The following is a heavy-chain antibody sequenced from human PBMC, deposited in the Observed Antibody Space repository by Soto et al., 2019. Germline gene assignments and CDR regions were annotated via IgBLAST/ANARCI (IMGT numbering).Heavy chain of an antibody. Sequence: PSETLSLTCAVYDYSISSSNWWGWIRQPPGKGLEWIGYIYYSGTTYYNPSLNSRVTMSVDTSKNQFSLKPTSVTAVDTAVYYCARREIQGPIDYWGQGTLVTVSS. CDR1: DYSISSSNW. CDR2: IYYSGTT. CDR3: ARREIQGPIDY. J-gene: IGHJ4*02. D-gene: IGHD1-26*01. V-gene: IGHV4-28*01.